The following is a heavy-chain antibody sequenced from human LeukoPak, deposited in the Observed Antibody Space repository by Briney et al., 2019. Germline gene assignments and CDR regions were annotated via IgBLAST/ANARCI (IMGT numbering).Heavy chain of an antibody. V-gene: IGHV3-20*04. CDR3: ARLRGLYSDTNRYQTALDC. CDR1: GFTFDDYG. CDR2: INWNGGST. J-gene: IGHJ4*02. Sequence: GGSLRLSCAASGFTFDDYGMSWVRQAPGKGLEWVSGINWNGGSTGYADSVKGRFTISRDNAKNSLYVQMNNLRAEDTAVYYCARLRGLYSDTNRYQTALDCWGQGTLVTVSS. D-gene: IGHD1-26*01.